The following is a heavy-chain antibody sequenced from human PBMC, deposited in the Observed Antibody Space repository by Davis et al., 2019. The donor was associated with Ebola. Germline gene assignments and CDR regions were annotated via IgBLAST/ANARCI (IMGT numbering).Heavy chain of an antibody. V-gene: IGHV1-2*06. J-gene: IGHJ5*02. CDR2: IHPKSGDT. CDR3: ARDHYDSSGGP. CDR1: GYTFTGYC. Sequence: ASVKVSCKASGYTFTGYCMHWVRQAPGQGLEWMGRIHPKSGDTSYAQQFQGRVTMTRDTSISTAYMELSRLRSDDTAVYYCARDHYDSSGGPWGQGTLVTVSS. D-gene: IGHD3-22*01.